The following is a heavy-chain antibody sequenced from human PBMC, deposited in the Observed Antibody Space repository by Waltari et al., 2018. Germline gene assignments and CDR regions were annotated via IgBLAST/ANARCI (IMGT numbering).Heavy chain of an antibody. CDR2: INPNSGGT. CDR1: GYTFTGYS. D-gene: IGHD3-10*01. V-gene: IGHV1-2*06. Sequence: QVQLVQSGAEVKKPGASVKVSCKASGYTFTGYSMHWVRQDPGPGLEWRGRINPNSGGTNYAQKFQGRVTMTRDTSISTAYRELSRLRSDDTAGYYCARVGLWFRELAPTGMDVWGQGTTVTVSS. CDR3: ARVGLWFRELAPTGMDV. J-gene: IGHJ6*02.